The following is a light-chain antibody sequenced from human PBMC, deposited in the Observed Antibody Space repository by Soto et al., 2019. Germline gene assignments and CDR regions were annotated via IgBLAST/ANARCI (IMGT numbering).Light chain of an antibody. CDR3: QHLDSYPL. CDR1: QGISTF. Sequence: DIQLTQSPSFLSASAGDRVTITCRASQGISTFLAWYQQKPGEAPKLLIYSASTLQSGVPSRFSGSGSGTDFTLTISSLQPEHFPTYYCQHLDSYPLFGHGTKVDIK. J-gene: IGKJ1*01. V-gene: IGKV1-9*01. CDR2: SAS.